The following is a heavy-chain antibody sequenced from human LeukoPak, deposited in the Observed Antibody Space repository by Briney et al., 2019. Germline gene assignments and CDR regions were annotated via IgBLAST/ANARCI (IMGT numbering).Heavy chain of an antibody. V-gene: IGHV3-21*01. CDR3: ARVGGITLALAPSPFPDYNYYYMDV. Sequence: GGSLRLSCAASGFTFSSYSMNWVRQAPGKGLEWVSSISSSSSYIYYTDSVKGRFTISRDNAKKSLYLEMDSLRAEDTAVYYCARVGGITLALAPSPFPDYNYYYMDVWGKGTTVTVSS. CDR2: ISSSSSYI. J-gene: IGHJ6*03. D-gene: IGHD3-10*01. CDR1: GFTFSSYS.